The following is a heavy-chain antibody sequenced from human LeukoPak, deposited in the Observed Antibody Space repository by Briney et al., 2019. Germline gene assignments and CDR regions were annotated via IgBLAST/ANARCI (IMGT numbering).Heavy chain of an antibody. Sequence: NPGGSLRLSCEASGFNLKDYYMSWIRQAPGKGLEWVSYISATGITIDYLESVKGRFTISRDNAKNSLYLQMTSLRVEDAAVYYRARDPRGLTQNYHYYMDVWGKGTTVTVSS. CDR1: GFNLKDYY. CDR2: ISATGITI. CDR3: ARDPRGLTQNYHYYMDV. D-gene: IGHD3/OR15-3a*01. V-gene: IGHV3-11*01. J-gene: IGHJ6*03.